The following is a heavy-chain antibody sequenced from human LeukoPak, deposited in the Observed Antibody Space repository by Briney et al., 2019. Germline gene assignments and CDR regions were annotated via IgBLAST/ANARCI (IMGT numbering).Heavy chain of an antibody. CDR3: ARLTGTTGFDY. CDR1: GFSFDDYA. V-gene: IGHV3-43D*04. Sequence: GGSLRLSCAASGFSFDDYAMHWVRQAPGKGLEWVSLISWDGGTTYYADSVKGRFTISRDNAKNSLYLQLNSLRADDTAVYYCARLTGTTGFDYWGQGTLVTVSS. D-gene: IGHD1-1*01. CDR2: ISWDGGTT. J-gene: IGHJ4*02.